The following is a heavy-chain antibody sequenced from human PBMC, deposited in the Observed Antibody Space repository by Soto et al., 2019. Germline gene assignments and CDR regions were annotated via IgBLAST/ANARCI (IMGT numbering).Heavy chain of an antibody. D-gene: IGHD5-18*01. CDR3: ARGRGYSYGYMRLAAAGFDY. V-gene: IGHV1-8*01. CDR1: GYTFTSYD. CDR2: RNPNSGNT. J-gene: IGHJ4*02. Sequence: QVQLVQSGAEVKKPGASVKVSCKASGYTFTSYDINWVRQATGQGLEWMGWRNPNSGNTGYAQKFQGRVTMTRNTAISTAYMELSSLRSEDTAAYYCARGRGYSYGYMRLAAAGFDYWGQGTLVTGSS.